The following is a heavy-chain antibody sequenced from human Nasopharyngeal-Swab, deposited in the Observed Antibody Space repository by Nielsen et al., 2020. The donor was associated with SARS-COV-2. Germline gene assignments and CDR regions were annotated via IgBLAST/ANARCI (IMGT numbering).Heavy chain of an antibody. J-gene: IGHJ4*02. V-gene: IGHV3-9*01. D-gene: IGHD6-13*01. CDR2: ITWHSGTI. Sequence: SLTLSCVASGFPFAAYAMSWVLQVPGKGLPLVSGITWHSGTIGYADSVNVRFTVSRDNAANSLFLQMDRLRPDDTAFYYCAKSLYTSTWSYYFDIWGQGTMVTVSS. CDR3: AKSLYTSTWSYYFDI. CDR1: GFPFAAYA.